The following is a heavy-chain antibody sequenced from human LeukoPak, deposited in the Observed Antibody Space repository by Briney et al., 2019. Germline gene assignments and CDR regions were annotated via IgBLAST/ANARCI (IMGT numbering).Heavy chain of an antibody. CDR2: INRYNGKT. J-gene: IGHJ4*02. CDR3: ARDLGVTTKDPFEY. Sequence: ASVRVSCKVSGSRSTSYGINWVRQAPGQGLEWMGWINRYNGKTNYGQKFQGRVTMTTDTFTSTTYMELRSLRSDDTAVYYCARDLGVTTKDPFEYWGQGTLVTVPS. CDR1: GSRSTSYG. V-gene: IGHV1-18*01. D-gene: IGHD4-11*01.